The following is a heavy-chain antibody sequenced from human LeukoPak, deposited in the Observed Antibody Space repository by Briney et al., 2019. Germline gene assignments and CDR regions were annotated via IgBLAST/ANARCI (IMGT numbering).Heavy chain of an antibody. CDR3: ARLDRIVVVPAAIGQQQLGAFDI. Sequence: PSETLSLTCTVSGGSISSYYWSWIRQPPGKGLEWIGYIYYSGSTNYNPSLKSRVTISVDTSKNQFSLKLSSVTAADTAVYYCARLDRIVVVPAAIGQQQLGAFDIWGQGTMVTVSS. CDR2: IYYSGST. J-gene: IGHJ3*02. CDR1: GGSISSYY. V-gene: IGHV4-59*01. D-gene: IGHD2-2*02.